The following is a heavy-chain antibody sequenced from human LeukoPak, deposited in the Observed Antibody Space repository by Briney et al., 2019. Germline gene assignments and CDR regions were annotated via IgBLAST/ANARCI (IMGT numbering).Heavy chain of an antibody. CDR2: IIPIFGTA. D-gene: IGHD3-10*01. CDR1: GGTFSSYA. J-gene: IGHJ4*02. CDR3: ARAYYYGSGSYYTGRLDY. V-gene: IGHV1-69*01. Sequence: SVKVSCKASGGTFSSYAISWVRQAPGQGLGWMGGIIPIFGTANYAQKFQGRVTITADEFTSTAYMELSSPRSEDTAVYYCARAYYYGSGSYYTGRLDYWGQGTLVTVSS.